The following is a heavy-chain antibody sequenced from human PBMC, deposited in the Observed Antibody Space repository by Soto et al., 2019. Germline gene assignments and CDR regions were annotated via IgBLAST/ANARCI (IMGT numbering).Heavy chain of an antibody. D-gene: IGHD2-15*01. Sequence: ASVKVSCKPSGYIFTSHYIHWVRQAPGQGPEWMGIINPDGGSASDAQKFQGRVTMASDTSTSTLYMEVSSLRSEDTAVYYCARGICSGGSCYFSMDFDIWGQGTMVTVSS. CDR1: GYIFTSHY. V-gene: IGHV1-46*01. CDR3: ARGICSGGSCYFSMDFDI. CDR2: INPDGGSA. J-gene: IGHJ3*02.